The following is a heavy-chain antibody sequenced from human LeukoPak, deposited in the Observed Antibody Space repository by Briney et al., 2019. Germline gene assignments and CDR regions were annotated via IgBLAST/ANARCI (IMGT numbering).Heavy chain of an antibody. D-gene: IGHD6-19*01. J-gene: IGHJ5*02. CDR3: ARTVAVGHWFDP. CDR2: ISAYNGNT. CDR1: GYTFTSYG. V-gene: IGHV1-18*01. Sequence: ASVKVSCKASGYTFTSYGISWVRQAPGQGPEWMGWISAYNGNTNYAQKLQGRVTMTTDTSTSTAYMELRSLRSDDTAVYYCARTVAVGHWFDPWGQGTLVTVSS.